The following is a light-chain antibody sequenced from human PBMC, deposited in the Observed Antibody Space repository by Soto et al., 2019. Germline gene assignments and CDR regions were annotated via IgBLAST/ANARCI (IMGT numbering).Light chain of an antibody. V-gene: IGKV3-11*01. CDR3: QQRGKWPST. Sequence: EIVLTQSPATLSLSPGERATLSCRASQSVDRYVAWYQQKLGQAPRLLIYDAYTRATGVGDRFTGSGSATDFSLTITSLEPEDFAVYYCQQRGKWPSTFGPGTKVDIK. J-gene: IGKJ2*02. CDR1: QSVDRY. CDR2: DAY.